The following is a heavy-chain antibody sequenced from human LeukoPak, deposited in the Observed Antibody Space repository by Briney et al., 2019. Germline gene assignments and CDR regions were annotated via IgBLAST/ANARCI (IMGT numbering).Heavy chain of an antibody. V-gene: IGHV4-4*02. CDR1: GGSVSHSNW. CDR2: IHDTGST. Sequence: SETLSLTCAVSGGSVSHSNWWSWVRQPPGKGLEWIGEIHDTGSTNYNPPLKSRVTMSLDKSKNQFSLNLNPVTAADTAVYYCATYYDILSGYTFDYWGQGTLVAVSS. D-gene: IGHD3-9*01. CDR3: ATYYDILSGYTFDY. J-gene: IGHJ4*02.